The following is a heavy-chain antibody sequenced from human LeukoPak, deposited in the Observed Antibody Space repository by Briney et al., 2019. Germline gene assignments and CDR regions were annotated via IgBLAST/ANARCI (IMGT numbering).Heavy chain of an antibody. CDR3: ASPLTRSGWYDAFDI. CDR2: ISSNGGST. D-gene: IGHD6-19*01. Sequence: GGSLRLSCAASGFTFSSYVMHWVRQAPGKGLEYVSVISSNGGSTYYANSVKGRFTISRDNSKNTLYLQMGSLRAEDVAVYYCASPLTRSGWYDAFDIWGQGTMVTVSS. J-gene: IGHJ3*02. CDR1: GFTFSSYV. V-gene: IGHV3-64*01.